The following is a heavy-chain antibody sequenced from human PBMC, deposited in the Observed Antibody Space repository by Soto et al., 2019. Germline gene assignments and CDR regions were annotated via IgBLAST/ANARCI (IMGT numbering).Heavy chain of an antibody. Sequence: QLQLQESGPGLVKPSETLSLTCTVSGGSISSSSYYWGWIHQPPGKGLEWIGSIYYSGSTYYNPSLKSRVTISVDTSKNQFSLKLSSVTAADTAVYYCARSGYDFWSGYSAGPLGYWGQGTLVTVSS. J-gene: IGHJ4*02. V-gene: IGHV4-39*01. CDR3: ARSGYDFWSGYSAGPLGY. CDR1: GGSISSSSYY. D-gene: IGHD3-3*01. CDR2: IYYSGST.